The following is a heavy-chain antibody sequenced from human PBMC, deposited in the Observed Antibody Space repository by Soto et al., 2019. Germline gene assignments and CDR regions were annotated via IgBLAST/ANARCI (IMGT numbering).Heavy chain of an antibody. Sequence: GESVKISCKVSRYSFTSHWITWVRQMPGKGLEWMGKIDPTVSYTDYNPSFRGHVTISVDKSISTAYLQWSSLQASDTAMYFCARHYNRESAFDSWGLGTMVTVSS. D-gene: IGHD1-1*01. CDR2: IDPTVSYT. J-gene: IGHJ3*02. CDR3: ARHYNRESAFDS. V-gene: IGHV5-10-1*01. CDR1: RYSFTSHW.